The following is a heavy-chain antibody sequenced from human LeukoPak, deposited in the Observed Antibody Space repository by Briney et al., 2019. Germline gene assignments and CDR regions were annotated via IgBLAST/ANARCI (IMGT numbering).Heavy chain of an antibody. CDR1: GFTFSTYA. CDR3: AKDMNTVTTTFDY. CDR2: ISNDATKK. Sequence: GGSLRLSCAASGFTFSTYAMHWVRQAPGKGLEWVAVISNDATKKYYADSVKGRSAISRDNSESTLYLQMNSLRAEDTAVYYCAKDMNTVTTTFDYWGQGTLVTVSS. V-gene: IGHV3-30*18. J-gene: IGHJ4*02. D-gene: IGHD4-17*01.